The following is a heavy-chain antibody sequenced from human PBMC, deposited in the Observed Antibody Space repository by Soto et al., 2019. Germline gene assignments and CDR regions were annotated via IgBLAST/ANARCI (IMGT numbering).Heavy chain of an antibody. J-gene: IGHJ3*02. V-gene: IGHV3-48*02. CDR2: ISSSSSTI. D-gene: IGHD3-22*01. Sequence: GGSLRLSCGASGFTFSSYSMNWVRQAPGKGLEWVSYISSSSSTIYYADSVKGRFTISRDNAKNSLYLQMNSLRDEDTAVYYCARDPYYYDSSGYFGDAFDIWGQGTMVTV. CDR3: ARDPYYYDSSGYFGDAFDI. CDR1: GFTFSSYS.